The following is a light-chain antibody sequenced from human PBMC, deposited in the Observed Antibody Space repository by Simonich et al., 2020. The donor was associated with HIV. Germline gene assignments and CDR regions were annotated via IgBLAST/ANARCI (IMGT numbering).Light chain of an antibody. V-gene: IGKV3-15*01. CDR3: QQYNNWPSPFT. CDR2: GAS. J-gene: IGKJ3*01. CDR1: QSVSSN. Sequence: EIVMTQSPATLSVSPGERATLSCRVRQSVSSNLAWYQQKPGQSPRLLIYGASNRATGIPARFSGSWSGSQFTLTISSMQSGDFAVYYCQQYNNWPSPFTFGPGTKVDIK.